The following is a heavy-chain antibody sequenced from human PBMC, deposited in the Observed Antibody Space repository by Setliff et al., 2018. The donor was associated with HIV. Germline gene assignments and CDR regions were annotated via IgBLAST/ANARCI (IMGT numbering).Heavy chain of an antibody. V-gene: IGHV3-74*01. CDR2: INFDGTMT. J-gene: IGHJ4*02. CDR1: GFTFSSDS. D-gene: IGHD7-27*01. Sequence: LRLSCVASGFTFSSDSMHWVRQSPGKGLVWVSRINFDGTMTNYVDSVKGRFTISRDNAKSTLYVQMNSLRVEDTAVYYCANGGFEYWGQGILVTVSS. CDR3: ANGGFEY.